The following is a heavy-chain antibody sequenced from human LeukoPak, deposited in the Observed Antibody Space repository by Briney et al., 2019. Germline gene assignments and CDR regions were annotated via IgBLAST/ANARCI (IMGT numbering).Heavy chain of an antibody. CDR1: GFTFSSYG. CDR2: IWYDGSNK. J-gene: IGHJ6*03. V-gene: IGHV3-33*01. Sequence: PGRSLRLSCAASGFTFSSYGMHWVHQAPGKGLEWVAVIWYDGSNKYYADSVKGRFTISRDNSKNTLYLQMNSLRAEDTAVYYCAREVTEWLSYYYYYMDVWGKGTTVTVSS. D-gene: IGHD3-3*01. CDR3: AREVTEWLSYYYYYMDV.